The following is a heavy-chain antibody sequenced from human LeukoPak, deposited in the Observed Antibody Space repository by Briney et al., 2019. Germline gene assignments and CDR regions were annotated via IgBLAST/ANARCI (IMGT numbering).Heavy chain of an antibody. CDR3: ARRTGYYDGFDY. V-gene: IGHV4-59*01. CDR1: GGSISNYY. CDR2: IYYSGST. J-gene: IGHJ4*02. Sequence: SETLSLTCTVSGGSISNYYWSWIRQPPGKGLELIGYIYYSGSTNYNPSLKSRVTMSVDTSKNQFSLKVNSVTAADTAVYYCARRTGYYDGFDYWGQGTLVTVSS. D-gene: IGHD3/OR15-3a*01.